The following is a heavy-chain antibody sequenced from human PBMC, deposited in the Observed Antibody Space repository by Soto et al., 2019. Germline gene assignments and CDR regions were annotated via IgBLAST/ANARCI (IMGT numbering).Heavy chain of an antibody. J-gene: IGHJ6*02. V-gene: IGHV4-39*01. CDR1: GGSISSSSYY. CDR3: ARHGRYSYGPYYYGMDV. CDR2: IYYSGST. Sequence: PSETLSLTCTVSGGSISSSSYYWGWIRQPPGKGLEWIGSIYYSGSTYYNPSLKSRVTISVDTSKNQFSLKLSSVTAADTAVYYCARHGRYSYGPYYYGMDVWGQGTTVTVSS. D-gene: IGHD5-18*01.